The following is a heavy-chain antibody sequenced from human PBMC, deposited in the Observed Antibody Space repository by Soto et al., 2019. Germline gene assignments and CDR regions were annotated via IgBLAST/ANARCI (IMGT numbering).Heavy chain of an antibody. V-gene: IGHV4-34*01. Sequence: PSETLCVTCAVDGGSFSCYYWSWIRKTPGKGLEWIGEINHSGSTNYNPSLKSRVTISVDTSKNQFSLKLSSVTAADTAVYYCARNGVLRFLEWSPKGWFDPWGQGTLVTVSS. J-gene: IGHJ5*02. CDR1: GGSFSCYY. CDR2: INHSGST. D-gene: IGHD3-3*01. CDR3: ARNGVLRFLEWSPKGWFDP.